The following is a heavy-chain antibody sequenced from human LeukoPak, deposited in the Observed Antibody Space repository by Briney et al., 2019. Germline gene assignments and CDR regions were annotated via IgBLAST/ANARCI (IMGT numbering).Heavy chain of an antibody. CDR2: ISGSGGST. V-gene: IGHV3-23*01. J-gene: IGHJ4*02. CDR3: AKATYSGSFPYLDY. Sequence: PGGYLRLYAAASGFTFSSNNMSWVRPAPGQGRKWVSAISGSGGSTYYADSVKGRVTISRDNSKNTLYLQMNSLRAEDTAVYYCAKATYSGSFPYLDYWGQGTLVTVSS. CDR1: GFTFSSNN. D-gene: IGHD1-26*01.